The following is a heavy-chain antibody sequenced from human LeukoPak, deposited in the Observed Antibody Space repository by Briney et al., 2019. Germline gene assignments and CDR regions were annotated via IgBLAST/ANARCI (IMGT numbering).Heavy chain of an antibody. CDR2: INHSGST. V-gene: IGHV4-34*01. J-gene: IGHJ5*02. CDR1: GGSSSGYY. Sequence: SETLSLTCAVYGGSSSGYYWSWIRQPPGKGLEWIGEINHSGSTNYNPSLKSRVTISVDTSKNQFSLKLSSVTAADTAVYYCARGRRRGAILNWFDPWGQGTLVTVSS. CDR3: ARGRRRGAILNWFDP. D-gene: IGHD3-10*01.